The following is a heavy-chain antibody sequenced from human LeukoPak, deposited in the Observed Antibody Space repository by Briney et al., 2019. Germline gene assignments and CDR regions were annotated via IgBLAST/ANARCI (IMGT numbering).Heavy chain of an antibody. Sequence: GGSLRLSCAASGSTFSSFSMNWVRQAPGKGLEWVSSISSSSSYIYYADSVKGRFTISRDNAKNSLFLQMNSLRAEDTAVYYCASGVEGSSRNYFDYWGQGTLVTVSS. V-gene: IGHV3-21*01. CDR3: ASGVEGSSRNYFDY. D-gene: IGHD6-6*01. CDR1: GSTFSSFS. J-gene: IGHJ4*02. CDR2: ISSSSSYI.